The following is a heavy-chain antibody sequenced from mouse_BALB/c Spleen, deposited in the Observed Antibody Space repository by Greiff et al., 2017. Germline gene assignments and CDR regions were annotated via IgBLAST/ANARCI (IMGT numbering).Heavy chain of an antibody. CDR3: ARDKTTGPLFAY. Sequence: VKVVDSGPGLVAPSQSLSITCTVSGFSLTSYGVHWVRQPPGKGLEWLGVIWAGGSTNYNSALMSRLSISKDNSKSQVFLKMNSLQTDDTAMYYCARDKTTGPLFAYWGQGTLVTVSA. CDR2: IWAGGST. V-gene: IGHV2-9*02. CDR1: GFSLTSYG. D-gene: IGHD2-13*01. J-gene: IGHJ3*01.